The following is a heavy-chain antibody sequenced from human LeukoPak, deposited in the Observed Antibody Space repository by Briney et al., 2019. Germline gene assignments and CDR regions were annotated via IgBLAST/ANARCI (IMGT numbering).Heavy chain of an antibody. Sequence: HPGGSLRLSCAASGFTFSSYAMSWVRQAPGKGLEWVSATSGSGGSTYYADSVKGRFTISRDNSKNTLYLQMNSLRAEDTAVYYCANPILPEVVVAVSDAFDIWGQGTMVTVSS. V-gene: IGHV3-23*01. CDR1: GFTFSSYA. D-gene: IGHD2-15*01. CDR3: ANPILPEVVVAVSDAFDI. CDR2: TSGSGGST. J-gene: IGHJ3*02.